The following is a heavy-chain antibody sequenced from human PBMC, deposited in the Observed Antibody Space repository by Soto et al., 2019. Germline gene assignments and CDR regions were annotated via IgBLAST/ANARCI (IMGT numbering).Heavy chain of an antibody. J-gene: IGHJ5*02. CDR1: GYTFTSYG. CDR2: ISAYNGNT. V-gene: IGHV1-18*01. CDR3: AREGYYDSSGSAGSGWFDP. D-gene: IGHD3-22*01. Sequence: QVQLVQSGAEVKKPGASVKVSCKASGYTFTSYGISWVRQAPGQGLEWMGWISAYNGNTNYAQKLQCRVTLTTDTSTSTAYMELRSLRSDDTAVYYCAREGYYDSSGSAGSGWFDPWGQGTLVTVSS.